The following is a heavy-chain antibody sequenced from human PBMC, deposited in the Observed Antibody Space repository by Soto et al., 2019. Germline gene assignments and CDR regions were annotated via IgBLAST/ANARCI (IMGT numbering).Heavy chain of an antibody. CDR1: GGSFSGYY. Sequence: QVHLQQWGAGLLKPSETLSLTCAVYGGSFSGYYWSWIRQPPGKGLEWIGEINHSGSTNYNPSLTTRVSISVGTSHNQFSLKLSSVTAADTAVYYCARGRGDGYNQHWYLDLWGRGTLVTVSS. D-gene: IGHD5-12*01. CDR2: INHSGST. CDR3: ARGRGDGYNQHWYLDL. V-gene: IGHV4-34*01. J-gene: IGHJ2*01.